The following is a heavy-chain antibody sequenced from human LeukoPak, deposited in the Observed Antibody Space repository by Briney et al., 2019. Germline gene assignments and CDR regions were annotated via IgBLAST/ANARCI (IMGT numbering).Heavy chain of an antibody. D-gene: IGHD3-10*01. V-gene: IGHV3-13*01. J-gene: IGHJ5*02. CDR1: GFTFSSYD. CDR2: VAGAGDT. Sequence: GGSLRLSCAASGFTFSSYDMHWVRQATGRGLAWVSSVAGAGDTYYADSVKGRFTISRENGKNSLYLQMNSLRAGDTAVYYCARGGIRGVTWNWLDPWGQGTLVTVSS. CDR3: ARGGIRGVTWNWLDP.